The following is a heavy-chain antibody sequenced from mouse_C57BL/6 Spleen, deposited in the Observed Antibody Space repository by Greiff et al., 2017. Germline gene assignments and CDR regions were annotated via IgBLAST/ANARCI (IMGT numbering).Heavy chain of an antibody. CDR3: ARLLYGNCVDY. CDR1: GYTFTSYW. Sequence: QVQLQQPGAELVKPGASVKLSCKASGYTFTSYWITWVKQRPGQGLEWIGDIYPGSGSTNYTEKFKSKATLTVDTSSSTAYMQLSSLTSEDSAVYYCARLLYGNCVDYWGQGTTLTVSS. J-gene: IGHJ2*01. D-gene: IGHD2-1*01. CDR2: IYPGSGST. V-gene: IGHV1-55*01.